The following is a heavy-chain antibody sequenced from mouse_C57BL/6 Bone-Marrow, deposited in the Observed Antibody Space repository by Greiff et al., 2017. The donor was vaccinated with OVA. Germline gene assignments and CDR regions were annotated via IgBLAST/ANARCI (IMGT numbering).Heavy chain of an antibody. CDR2: IDPSDSYT. CDR3: AREDYGNYGGFAY. V-gene: IGHV1-69*01. D-gene: IGHD2-1*01. Sequence: VQLQQPGAELVMPGASVKLSCKASGYTFTSYWMHWVKQRPGQGLEWIGEIDPSDSYTNYNQKFKGKSTLTVDKSSSTAYMQLSSLTSEDSAVYYCAREDYGNYGGFAYWGQGTLVTVSA. CDR1: GYTFTSYW. J-gene: IGHJ3*01.